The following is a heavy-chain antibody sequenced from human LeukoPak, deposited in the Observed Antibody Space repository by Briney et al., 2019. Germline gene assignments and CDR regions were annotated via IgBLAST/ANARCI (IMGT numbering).Heavy chain of an antibody. J-gene: IGHJ3*02. CDR1: GYSISSGYY. CDR2: IYHSGST. V-gene: IGHV4-38-2*02. D-gene: IGHD3-16*01. CDR3: ARDLVGDHDAFDI. Sequence: SETLSLTCAVSGYSISSGYYWGWIREPPGKGLESIGSIYHSGSTYYNPSLKSRVTISVDTSKNQFSLKLSSVTAADTAVYYCARDLVGDHDAFDIWGQGTMVTVSS.